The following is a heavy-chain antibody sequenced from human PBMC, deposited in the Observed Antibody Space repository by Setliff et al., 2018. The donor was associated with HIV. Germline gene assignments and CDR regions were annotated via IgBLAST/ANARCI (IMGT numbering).Heavy chain of an antibody. CDR1: GDTFRNYA. D-gene: IGHD2-15*01. V-gene: IGHV1-69*13. CDR3: ASPNVGCSGGTCYSGSAFDY. Sequence: GASVKVSCKVSGDTFRNYALNWVRQAPGQGLEWMGGSIPPVGAAVYAQNFQGRVPITADESTSTAYMELRTLRSEDTAIYYCASPNVGCSGGTCYSGSAFDYWGQGSPVTVSS. CDR2: SIPPVGAA. J-gene: IGHJ4*02.